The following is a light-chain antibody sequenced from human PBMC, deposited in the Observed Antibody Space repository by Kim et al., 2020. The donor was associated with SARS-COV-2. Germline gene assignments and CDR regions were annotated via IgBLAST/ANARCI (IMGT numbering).Light chain of an antibody. Sequence: TSVGDRVTITCRARQNIRGYLNWYQHKPGKAPKLLISAASSLHSGVPFRFSGSGSGTDFTLTINNLQPEDFATYYCQQTYGIPYSFGQGTKVDIK. CDR2: AAS. J-gene: IGKJ2*03. CDR1: QNIRGY. V-gene: IGKV1-39*01. CDR3: QQTYGIPYS.